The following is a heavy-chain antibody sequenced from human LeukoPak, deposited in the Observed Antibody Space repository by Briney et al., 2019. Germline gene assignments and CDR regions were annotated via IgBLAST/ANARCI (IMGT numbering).Heavy chain of an antibody. V-gene: IGHV3-30*03. J-gene: IGHJ4*02. Sequence: GGSLRRSCAASGFTFSSYGMHWVRQAPGKGLEWVAVISYDGSNKYYADSVKGRFTISRDNSKNTLYLQMNSLRAEDTAVYYCAGYCSSTSCSLVDYWGQGTLVAVSS. D-gene: IGHD2-2*01. CDR1: GFTFSSYG. CDR2: ISYDGSNK. CDR3: AGYCSSTSCSLVDY.